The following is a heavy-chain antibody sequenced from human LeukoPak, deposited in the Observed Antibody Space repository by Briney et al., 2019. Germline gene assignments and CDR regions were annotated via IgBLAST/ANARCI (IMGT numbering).Heavy chain of an antibody. CDR1: GFTVSSNY. J-gene: IGHJ4*02. V-gene: IGHV3-53*05. Sequence: GGSLRLSCAAAGFTVSSNYMSWVRQAPGKGLEWVSVIYSGGSTYYADSVKGRFTISRDNSKNTLYLQMNSLRAEDTAVYYCARAVMDYGDYEGGYWGQGTLVTVSS. CDR2: IYSGGST. CDR3: ARAVMDYGDYEGGY. D-gene: IGHD4-17*01.